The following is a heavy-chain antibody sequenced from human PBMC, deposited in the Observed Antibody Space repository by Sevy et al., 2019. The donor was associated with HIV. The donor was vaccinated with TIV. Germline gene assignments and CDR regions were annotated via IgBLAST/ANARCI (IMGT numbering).Heavy chain of an antibody. Sequence: RGSLRLSCAASGLTLTTTGMSWVRQAPGKGLEGVAGVTSDGTTYYADSVRDRFTVSRDNSKNTLYLQLNSLRADDTAVFYCAGGDTTMITDLDYWGQGTLVTVSS. CDR3: AGGDTTMITDLDY. CDR1: GLTLTTTG. J-gene: IGHJ4*02. D-gene: IGHD3-16*01. CDR2: VTSDGTT. V-gene: IGHV3-23*01.